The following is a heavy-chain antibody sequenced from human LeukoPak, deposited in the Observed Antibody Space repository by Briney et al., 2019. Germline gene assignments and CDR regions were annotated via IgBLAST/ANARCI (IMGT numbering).Heavy chain of an antibody. D-gene: IGHD6-13*01. CDR1: GGSISSYY. Sequence: SETLSLTCTVSGGSISSYYWSWIRQPPGKGLEWIGYIYYSGSTNYNPSLKSRVTISVDTSKNQFSLKLSSVTAADTAVYYCAREKPGYSYDYWGQGTLVTVSS. CDR2: IYYSGST. CDR3: AREKPGYSYDY. J-gene: IGHJ4*02. V-gene: IGHV4-59*01.